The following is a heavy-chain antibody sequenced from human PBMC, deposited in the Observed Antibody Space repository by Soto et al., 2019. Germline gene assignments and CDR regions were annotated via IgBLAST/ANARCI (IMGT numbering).Heavy chain of an antibody. CDR2: IDTDGSRK. V-gene: IGHV3-7*03. CDR3: GRVPLDGNYANGVDV. Sequence: PGGSLRLSCAASGFNFNTYWMYRVRQAPGKGLEWVANIDTDGSRKNYVDSVKGRFIISRDNAKNSLFLQMNSLRADDTAVYYCGRVPLDGNYANGVDVWGQGTTVTVSS. CDR1: GFNFNTYW. D-gene: IGHD4-17*01. J-gene: IGHJ6*02.